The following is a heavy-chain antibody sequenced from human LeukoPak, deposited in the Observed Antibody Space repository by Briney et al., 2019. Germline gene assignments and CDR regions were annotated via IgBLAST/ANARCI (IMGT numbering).Heavy chain of an antibody. CDR2: IYPGDSDT. CDR1: GYMFPNHW. CDR3: AKSGGSRPLYFDS. V-gene: IGHV5-51*01. Sequence: GESLQISCKASGYMFPNHWIGWLRQLPGRGLQWMGIIYPGDSDTRYNPSIHGQLTISADKFMTTAYIEWHSLEASDTAMYFCAKSGGSRPLYFDSWGQGTLVTVSS. J-gene: IGHJ4*02. D-gene: IGHD2-15*01.